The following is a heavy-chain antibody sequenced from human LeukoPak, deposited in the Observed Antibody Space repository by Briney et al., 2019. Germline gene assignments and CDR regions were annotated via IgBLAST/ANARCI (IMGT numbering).Heavy chain of an antibody. Sequence: GVSLRLSCAASGFTVSSNYMSWVRQARGKGLEWVSVIYSGGSTYYADSVKGRSTISRDNSKNTLYLQMNSLRAEDTAVYYCAQGATALDAFDIWGQGTMVTVSS. J-gene: IGHJ3*02. D-gene: IGHD4/OR15-4a*01. CDR2: IYSGGST. V-gene: IGHV3-53*01. CDR3: AQGATALDAFDI. CDR1: GFTVSSNY.